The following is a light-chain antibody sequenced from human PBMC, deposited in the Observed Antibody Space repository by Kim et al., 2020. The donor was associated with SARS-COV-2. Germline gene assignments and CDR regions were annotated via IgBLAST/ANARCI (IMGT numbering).Light chain of an antibody. CDR3: SSYAGTNNFV. Sequence: LTQPPSASGSPGQSVTISCTGTSSDVGGYNYVSWYQQYPGKAPKLMIYQVSKRPSGVPDRFSGSKSGNTASLTVSGLQAEDEADYYCSSYAGTNNFVFGTGTKVTVL. CDR2: QVS. J-gene: IGLJ1*01. V-gene: IGLV2-8*01. CDR1: SSDVGGYNY.